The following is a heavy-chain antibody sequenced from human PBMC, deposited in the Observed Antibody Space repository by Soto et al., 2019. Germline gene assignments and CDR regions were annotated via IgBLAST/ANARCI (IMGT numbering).Heavy chain of an antibody. V-gene: IGHV3-7*03. Sequence: GSLRLSCAASGLTFSSYCMSWVRQAPGKGLELVANIKQDVSEKYYVDSVKGRFTISRDNAKNSLYLQRNSLRAEDTAVYYCARPGSSRSPSCYDADYYYYGMDVWGQGPTVTASS. CDR1: GLTFSSYC. D-gene: IGHD2-2*01. CDR2: IKQDVSEK. CDR3: ARPGSSRSPSCYDADYYYYGMDV. J-gene: IGHJ6*02.